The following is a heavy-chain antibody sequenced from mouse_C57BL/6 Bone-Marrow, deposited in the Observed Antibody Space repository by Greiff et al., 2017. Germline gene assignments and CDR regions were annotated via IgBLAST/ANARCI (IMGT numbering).Heavy chain of an antibody. V-gene: IGHV14-4*01. CDR3: TTEVGSRGLDYYAMDY. CDR1: GFNIKDDY. D-gene: IGHD3-3*01. Sequence: VQLQQSGAELVRPGASVKLSCTASGFNIKDDYMHWVKQRSEPGLEWIGWIDPENGDTEYASKFQGKATLTADTSSNKAYLQLSSLTSEDTAVYYCTTEVGSRGLDYYAMDYWGQGTSVTVSA. J-gene: IGHJ4*01. CDR2: IDPENGDT.